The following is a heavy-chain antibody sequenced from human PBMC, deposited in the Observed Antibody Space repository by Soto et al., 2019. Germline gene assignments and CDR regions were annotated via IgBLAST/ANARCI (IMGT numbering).Heavy chain of an antibody. CDR2: IYYSGST. D-gene: IGHD3-10*01. V-gene: IGHV4-59*01. J-gene: IGHJ3*02. CDR1: GGSISSYY. Sequence: SETLSLTCTVSGGSISSYYWSWIRQPPGKGLEWIGYIYYSGSTNYNPSLKSRVTISVDTSKNQFSLKLSSVTAADTAVYYCARDLDLGGYDAFDIWGQGTMVTVS. CDR3: ARDLDLGGYDAFDI.